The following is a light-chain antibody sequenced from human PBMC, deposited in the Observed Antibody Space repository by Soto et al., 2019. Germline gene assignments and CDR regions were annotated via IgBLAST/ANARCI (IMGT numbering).Light chain of an antibody. CDR2: AAS. J-gene: IGKJ4*01. CDR1: QSLSSD. V-gene: IGKV1-39*01. Sequence: EIQMTQSPSSLSASVGDRGTITCRASQSLSSDLNWYQQKQGKAPKLLIYAASSLQSGVPSRFSGRGSGTDFTPTISSLQPEDFATYYCQLSFRTPLTFGGGTKVEIK. CDR3: QLSFRTPLT.